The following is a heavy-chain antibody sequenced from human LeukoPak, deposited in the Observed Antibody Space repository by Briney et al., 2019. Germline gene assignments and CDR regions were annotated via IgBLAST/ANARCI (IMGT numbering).Heavy chain of an antibody. Sequence: AASVKVSCKASGGTFSSYAISWVRQAPGQGLEWMGWIIPIFGTANYAQKFQGRVTITTDESTSTAYMELSSLRSEDTAVYYCARGGPYDSSGDFDYWGQGTLVTVSS. J-gene: IGHJ4*02. CDR1: GGTFSSYA. V-gene: IGHV1-69*05. CDR2: IIPIFGTA. CDR3: ARGGPYDSSGDFDY. D-gene: IGHD3-22*01.